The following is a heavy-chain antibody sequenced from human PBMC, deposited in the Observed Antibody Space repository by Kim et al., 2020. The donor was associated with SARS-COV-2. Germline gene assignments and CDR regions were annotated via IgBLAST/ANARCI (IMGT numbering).Heavy chain of an antibody. CDR1: GFTFSSYS. Sequence: GGSLRLSCAASGFTFSSYSMNWVRQAPGKGLEWVSYISSSSTIYYADSVKGRFTISRDNAKNSLYLQMNSLRDEDTAVYYCARDKATSSSTTGGYWGQGTLVTVSS. J-gene: IGHJ4*02. CDR3: ARDKATSSSTTGGY. V-gene: IGHV3-48*02. D-gene: IGHD6-13*01. CDR2: ISSSSTI.